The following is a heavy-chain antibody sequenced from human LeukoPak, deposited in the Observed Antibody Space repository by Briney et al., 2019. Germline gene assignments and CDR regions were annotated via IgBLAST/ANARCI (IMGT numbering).Heavy chain of an antibody. V-gene: IGHV3-9*01. CDR1: GFIFNNYA. Sequence: GGFLRLSCAGSGFIFNNYAMHWVRQPPGKGLEWVSGISWNSGSIDYADSVKGRFTISRDNAKNSLYLQMNSLRVEDTAFFYCAKDNRRHYTSGPNPDSLHWGQGALVTVSS. J-gene: IGHJ4*02. D-gene: IGHD6-19*01. CDR2: ISWNSGSI. CDR3: AKDNRRHYTSGPNPDSLH.